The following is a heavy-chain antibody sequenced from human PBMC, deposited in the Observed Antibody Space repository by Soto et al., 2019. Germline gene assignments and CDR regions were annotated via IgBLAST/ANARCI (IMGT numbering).Heavy chain of an antibody. CDR3: AKGIGTIFGVVIDYDY. D-gene: IGHD3-3*01. CDR2: ISYDGSNK. Sequence: QVQLVESGGGVVQPGRSLRLSCAASGFTFSSYGMHWVRQAPGKGLEWVAVISYDGSNKYYADSVKGRFTISRDNSKNTLYLQMNSLRAEDTAVYYCAKGIGTIFGVVIDYDYWGQGTLVTVSS. CDR1: GFTFSSYG. J-gene: IGHJ4*02. V-gene: IGHV3-30*18.